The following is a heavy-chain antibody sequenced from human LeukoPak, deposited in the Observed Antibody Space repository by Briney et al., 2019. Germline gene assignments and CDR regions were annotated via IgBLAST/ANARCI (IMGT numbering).Heavy chain of an antibody. D-gene: IGHD3-22*01. J-gene: IGHJ4*02. CDR3: ARDRGYDSSVSDY. Sequence: QPGRSLRLSCAASGFTFSSYAMHWVRQAPGKGLEWVAVISYDGSNKYYADSVKGRFTISRDNSKNTLYLQMNSLRAEDTAVYYCARDRGYDSSVSDYWGQGTLVTVSS. CDR1: GFTFSSYA. CDR2: ISYDGSNK. V-gene: IGHV3-30-3*01.